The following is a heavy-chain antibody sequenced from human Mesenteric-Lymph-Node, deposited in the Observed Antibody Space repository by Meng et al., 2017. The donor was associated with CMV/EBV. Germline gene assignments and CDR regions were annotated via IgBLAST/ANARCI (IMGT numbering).Heavy chain of an antibody. D-gene: IGHD3-22*01. J-gene: IGHJ4*02. CDR2: IKQDGSDN. V-gene: IGHV3-7*01. CDR3: VRYYYDSSSFYRPFDY. CDR1: GFTFSSYW. Sequence: GGSLRLSCAASGFTFSSYWMSWVRQAPGKGLEWVANIKQDGSDNYHVDSVKGRFTISRDNAKNSLYLQMSSLRAEDTAVYYCVRYYYDSSSFYRPFDYWGQGTLVTVSS.